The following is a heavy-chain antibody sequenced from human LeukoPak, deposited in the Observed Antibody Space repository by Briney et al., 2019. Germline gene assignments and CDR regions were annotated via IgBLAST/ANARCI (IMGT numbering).Heavy chain of an antibody. CDR1: GFTFSRYA. CDR3: AKDRGSYGDYAVFDF. Sequence: SGGSLILSCAAYGFTFSRYAMSWVRQAPGKGLEWVSSLSASGGNTYYADSVKGRFTISRDNSKDTLDLQMNSLRAEDTAIYYCAKDRGSYGDYAVFDFWGQGTLVTVSS. J-gene: IGHJ4*02. CDR2: LSASGGNT. D-gene: IGHD4-17*01. V-gene: IGHV3-23*01.